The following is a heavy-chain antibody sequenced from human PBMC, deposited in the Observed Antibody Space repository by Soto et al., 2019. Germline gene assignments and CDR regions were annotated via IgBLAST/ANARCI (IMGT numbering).Heavy chain of an antibody. D-gene: IGHD2-2*01. Sequence: SETLSLTCTVSGGSISSYYWSWIRQPPGKGLEWIGYIYYSGSTNYNPSLKSRVTISVDTSKNQFSLKLSSVTAADTAVYYCARVIWDIVVVPAAKGYYYYYMDVWGKGTTVT. V-gene: IGHV4-59*01. CDR2: IYYSGST. CDR1: GGSISSYY. CDR3: ARVIWDIVVVPAAKGYYYYYMDV. J-gene: IGHJ6*03.